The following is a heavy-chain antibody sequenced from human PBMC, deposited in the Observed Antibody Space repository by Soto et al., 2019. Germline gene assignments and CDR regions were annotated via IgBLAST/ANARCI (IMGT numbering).Heavy chain of an antibody. Sequence: ASVKVSCKASGYIFTGYYMHWVRQAPGQGLEWMGWINPNSGDTNYTQKFQGWVTMTRDTSISTAYMELSRLRSDDTAVYYCATSRISIAVAGETEYYFDYWGQGALVTVSS. V-gene: IGHV1-2*04. D-gene: IGHD6-19*01. CDR1: GYIFTGYY. CDR3: ATSRISIAVAGETEYYFDY. CDR2: INPNSGDT. J-gene: IGHJ4*02.